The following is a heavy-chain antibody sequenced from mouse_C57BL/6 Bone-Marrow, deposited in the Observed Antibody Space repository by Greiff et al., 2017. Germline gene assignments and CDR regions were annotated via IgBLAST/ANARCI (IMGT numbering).Heavy chain of an antibody. D-gene: IGHD1-1*02. CDR3: ERGVLWSYYYAMDD. CDR2: IDPSDSYT. Sequence: QVQLQQPGAELVMPGASVKLSCKASGYTFTSYWMPWVKQRPGQGLEWIGEIDPSDSYTNYNQKFKGKSTLTVDKSSSTAYMQISSLTSEDSAVYDCERGVLWSYYYAMDDWGQGTSVTVSS. CDR1: GYTFTSYW. J-gene: IGHJ4*01. V-gene: IGHV1-69*01.